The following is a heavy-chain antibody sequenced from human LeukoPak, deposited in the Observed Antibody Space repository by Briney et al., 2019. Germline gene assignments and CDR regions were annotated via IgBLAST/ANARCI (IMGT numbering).Heavy chain of an antibody. CDR1: GFTFSSYV. Sequence: PGGSLRLSCAASGFTFSSYVMHWVRQAPGKGLEWVAFIRYDGSYKYYADSVKGRFTISRDNSKNTLYLQMNSLTAEDTAVYYCAKGYYGSGSYGWFDYWGQGTLVTVSS. V-gene: IGHV3-30*02. D-gene: IGHD3-10*01. J-gene: IGHJ4*02. CDR3: AKGYYGSGSYGWFDY. CDR2: IRYDGSYK.